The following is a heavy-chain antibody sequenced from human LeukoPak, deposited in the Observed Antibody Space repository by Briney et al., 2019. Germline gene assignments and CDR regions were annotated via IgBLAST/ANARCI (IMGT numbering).Heavy chain of an antibody. CDR1: GGSISHYY. D-gene: IGHD3-10*01. J-gene: IGHJ3*02. V-gene: IGHV4-4*07. CDR2: VYSTGKT. Sequence: PSETLSLTCTVSGGSISHYYWTWIRQPAGKGLEWIGRVYSTGKTNYNPSLESRVSISVDTSKNQFSLRLRSVTAADTAVYYCASSRFGELLHDAFDIWGQGTMVTVSS. CDR3: ASSRFGELLHDAFDI.